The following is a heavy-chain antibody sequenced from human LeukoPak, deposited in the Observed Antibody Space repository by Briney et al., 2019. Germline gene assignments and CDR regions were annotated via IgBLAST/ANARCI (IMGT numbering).Heavy chain of an antibody. J-gene: IGHJ4*02. Sequence: ASVNVSCMASGYTFTGYYMDWVRPAPGQGLEWMGWINPNSGGTNYAQKFQGRVTMTRDTSISTAYMELSRLRSDDTAVYYCARDSLDVVVVAATLYYFHFWGQGTLVTVSS. CDR1: GYTFTGYY. V-gene: IGHV1-2*02. CDR3: ARDSLDVVVVAATLYYFHF. CDR2: INPNSGGT. D-gene: IGHD2-15*01.